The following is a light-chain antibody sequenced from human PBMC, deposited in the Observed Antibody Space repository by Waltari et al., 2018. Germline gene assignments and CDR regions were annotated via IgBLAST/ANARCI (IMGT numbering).Light chain of an antibody. J-gene: IGKJ2*01. CDR1: HSLSTN. CDR3: QQYHNWPYT. Sequence: EILMTQSPATLSVSHGERATLSCRASHSLSTNLAWYQQHPGQAPRLLIYGASTRATGVPARFSGSRSGTEFTLIISSLQSEDFALYYCQQYHNWPYTFGQGTKLEIK. V-gene: IGKV3-15*01. CDR2: GAS.